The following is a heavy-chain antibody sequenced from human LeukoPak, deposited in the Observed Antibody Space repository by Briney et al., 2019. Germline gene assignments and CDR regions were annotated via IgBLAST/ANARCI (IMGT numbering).Heavy chain of an antibody. CDR3: ARVYTMIVVVDY. D-gene: IGHD3-22*01. Sequence: PGGSLRLSCAASGFTFNTYTMNWVRQAPGKGLEWVSSISASSSSLYYADSVKGRFTISRDNAKNSLYLQMNSLRAEDTAVYYCARVYTMIVVVDYWGQGTLVTVSS. J-gene: IGHJ4*02. CDR1: GFTFNTYT. CDR2: ISASSSSL. V-gene: IGHV3-21*01.